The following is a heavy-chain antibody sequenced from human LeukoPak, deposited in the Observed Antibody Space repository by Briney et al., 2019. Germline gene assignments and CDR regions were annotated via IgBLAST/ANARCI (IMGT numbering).Heavy chain of an antibody. D-gene: IGHD1-26*01. V-gene: IGHV4-34*01. CDR3: ATSVVGATTGNDAFDI. CDR1: GESLSAYY. CDR2: INPSGGT. Sequence: SSETLSLTCAVYGESLSAYYWSWIRQPAGKGLEWIGEINPSGGTNYNASLTSRVSISGDTSKNQFSLNLSSVTAADTAVYYCATSVVGATTGNDAFDIWGQGTMVTVSS. J-gene: IGHJ3*02.